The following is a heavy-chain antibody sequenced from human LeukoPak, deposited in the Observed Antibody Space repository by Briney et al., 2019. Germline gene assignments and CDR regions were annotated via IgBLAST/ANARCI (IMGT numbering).Heavy chain of an antibody. Sequence: ASVKVFCKASGYTFTSYGISWVRQAPGRGLEWMGWISAYNGNTNYAQKLQGRVTMTTDTSTSTAYMELRSLRSDDTAVYYCARSLYCSSTSCRYNWFDPWGQGTLVTVSS. CDR2: ISAYNGNT. CDR1: GYTFTSYG. V-gene: IGHV1-18*01. J-gene: IGHJ5*02. D-gene: IGHD2-2*01. CDR3: ARSLYCSSTSCRYNWFDP.